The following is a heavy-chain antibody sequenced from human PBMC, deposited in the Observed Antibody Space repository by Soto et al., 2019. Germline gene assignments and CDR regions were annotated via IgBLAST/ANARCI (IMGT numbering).Heavy chain of an antibody. V-gene: IGHV3-23*01. CDR1: GFTFSSYA. CDR2: ISGSGGST. J-gene: IGHJ6*02. D-gene: IGHD3-22*01. Sequence: GGSLRLSCAASGFTFSSYAMSRVRQAPGKGLEWVSAISGSGGSTYYADSVKGRFTISRDNSKNTLYLQMNSLRAEDTAVYYCAKVIYDSSGYYYQHSSGYYYYGMDVWGQGTTVTVSS. CDR3: AKVIYDSSGYYYQHSSGYYYYGMDV.